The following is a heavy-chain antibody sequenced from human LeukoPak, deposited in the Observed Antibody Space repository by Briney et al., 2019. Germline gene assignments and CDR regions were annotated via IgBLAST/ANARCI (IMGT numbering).Heavy chain of an antibody. Sequence: PGGSLRLSCEASGFTFSNSWMTWVRQTPGKGLEWVANIKTDGSEKYYVDSVRGRFTISRDNAKNSLYLQMNSLRAEDTAVYYCASQKWYLDYWGQGTLVTVSS. J-gene: IGHJ4*02. CDR3: ASQKWYLDY. CDR1: GFTFSNSW. V-gene: IGHV3-7*01. D-gene: IGHD1-26*01. CDR2: IKTDGSEK.